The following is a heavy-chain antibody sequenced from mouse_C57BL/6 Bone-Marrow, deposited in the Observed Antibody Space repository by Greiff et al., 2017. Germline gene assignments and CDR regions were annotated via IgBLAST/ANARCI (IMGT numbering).Heavy chain of an antibody. J-gene: IGHJ2*01. CDR3: ASTVVAGNMDY. Sequence: QVQLQQSGAELVKPGASVKISCKASGYAFSSYWMNWVKQRPGKGLEWIGQIYPGDGDTNYNGQFKGKATLTADKSSSTAYMQLSSMTCEDSAVYFCASTVVAGNMDYWGQGTTLTVSS. CDR2: IYPGDGDT. D-gene: IGHD1-1*01. CDR1: GYAFSSYW. V-gene: IGHV1-80*01.